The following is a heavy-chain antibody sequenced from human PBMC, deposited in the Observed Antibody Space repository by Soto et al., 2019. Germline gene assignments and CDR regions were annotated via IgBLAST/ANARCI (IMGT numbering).Heavy chain of an antibody. CDR2: ISYDGSYQ. CDR1: GFAFNKFG. Sequence: QVQLVESGGGVVQPGTSLRLSCEASGFAFNKFGMHWVRQAPGKGLEWVAFISYDGSYQYYADSVQGRLTITRDNSMKTLNMQLNSLRREDTAVHYCAKGGEVGGVLGDHWGQGTLVTVSS. CDR3: AKGGEVGGVLGDH. D-gene: IGHD1-26*01. J-gene: IGHJ4*02. V-gene: IGHV3-30*18.